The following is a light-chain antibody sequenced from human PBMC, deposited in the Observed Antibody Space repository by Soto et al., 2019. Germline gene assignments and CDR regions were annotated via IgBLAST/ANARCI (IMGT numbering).Light chain of an antibody. CDR3: SSTDSSGHHRV. CDR1: SLPKKY. J-gene: IGLJ2*01. V-gene: IGLV3-10*01. CDR2: EDT. Sequence: SYELTQPSSVSVSPGQTARITCSGDSLPKKYAYWYQLKSSQAPVLVISEDTKRPSGIPERFFGSNSGTMATLTISGAQVEDEADYYCSSTDSSGHHRVFGGGTKLTVL.